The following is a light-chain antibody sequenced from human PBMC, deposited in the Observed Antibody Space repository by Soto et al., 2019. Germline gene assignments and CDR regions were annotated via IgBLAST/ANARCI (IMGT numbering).Light chain of an antibody. CDR1: SSSIGSNT. J-gene: IGLJ1*01. CDR3: AAWDDSLNGYV. Sequence: QPVLTQPPSASGTPGQRVTISCSGSSSSIGSNTVNWYQQLPGTAPKLLIYSNHQRPSGVPDRFSGSKSGTSASLAISGLQSEDEADYYCAAWDDSLNGYVFGTGTKLPS. CDR2: SNH. V-gene: IGLV1-44*01.